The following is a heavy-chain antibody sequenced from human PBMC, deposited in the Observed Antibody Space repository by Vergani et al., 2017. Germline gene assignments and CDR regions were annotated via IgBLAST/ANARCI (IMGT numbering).Heavy chain of an antibody. J-gene: IGHJ4*02. Sequence: QVQLVQSGAEVKKPGASVKVSCKASGYTFTSYYMHWVRQAPRQGLEWMGIINPSGGSTSYAQKFQGRVTMTRDTSTSTVYMELSSLRSEDTAVYYCALATWGLSFDYWGQGTLVTVSS. CDR2: INPSGGST. CDR1: GYTFTSYY. V-gene: IGHV1-46*01. D-gene: IGHD2/OR15-2a*01. CDR3: ALATWGLSFDY.